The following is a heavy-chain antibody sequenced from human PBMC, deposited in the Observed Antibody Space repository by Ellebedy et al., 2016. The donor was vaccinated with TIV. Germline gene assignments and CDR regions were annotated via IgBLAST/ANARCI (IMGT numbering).Heavy chain of an antibody. CDR3: ARGWSTPDS. CDR2: IRSTGSDK. J-gene: IGHJ4*02. Sequence: GESLKISCVASGFTFSNYNMNWVRQSPGKGLEWVSSIRSTGSDKYYAESVKGRFTISRDNAQNTLFLQMNSLRVEDTAVSYCARGWSTPDSWGQGTLVIVSS. CDR1: GFTFSNYN. V-gene: IGHV3-21*06. D-gene: IGHD2-15*01.